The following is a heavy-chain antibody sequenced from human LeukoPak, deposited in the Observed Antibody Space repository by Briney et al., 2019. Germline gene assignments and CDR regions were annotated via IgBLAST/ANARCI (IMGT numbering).Heavy chain of an antibody. Sequence: GGSLRLSCTASGFTFSSYWMSWVRQAPGKGPEWVANIKQDGSEMYYVDSVKGRLTISRDNAKNSLYLQMNSLRVEDTAVYYCARPSYNLGSYFDYWGQGNLVTVS. D-gene: IGHD3-10*01. V-gene: IGHV3-7*01. CDR1: GFTFSSYW. J-gene: IGHJ4*02. CDR3: ARPSYNLGSYFDY. CDR2: IKQDGSEM.